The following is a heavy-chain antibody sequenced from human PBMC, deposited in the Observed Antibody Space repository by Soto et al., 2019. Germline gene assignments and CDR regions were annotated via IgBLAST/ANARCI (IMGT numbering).Heavy chain of an antibody. V-gene: IGHV4-59*01. Sequence: SETLSLTCTVSGRAISSYYWSWIRPPPGKGLEWIGYIYNSGSTNYNPSLKSRVTISVDTSKNQFSLKLSSVTAADTAVYYCAKDLGLVAGASNDAFDIWGQWTMVTVS. J-gene: IGHJ3*02. D-gene: IGHD6-19*01. CDR3: AKDLGLVAGASNDAFDI. CDR2: IYNSGST. CDR1: GRAISSYY.